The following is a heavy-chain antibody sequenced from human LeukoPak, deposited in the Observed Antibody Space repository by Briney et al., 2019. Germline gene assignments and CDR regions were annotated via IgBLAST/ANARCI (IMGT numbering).Heavy chain of an antibody. Sequence: TGGSLRLSCAASGFTFSSYGMHWVRQAPGKGLEWVAVIWYDGSNKYYADSVKGRFTISRDNSKNTLYLQMNSLRAEDTAVYYCARDREDYYYYYGMDVWGQGTTVTASS. J-gene: IGHJ6*02. D-gene: IGHD1-26*01. V-gene: IGHV3-33*01. CDR3: ARDREDYYYYYGMDV. CDR2: IWYDGSNK. CDR1: GFTFSSYG.